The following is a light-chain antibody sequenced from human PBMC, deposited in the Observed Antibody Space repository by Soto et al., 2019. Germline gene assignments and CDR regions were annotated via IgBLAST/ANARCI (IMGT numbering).Light chain of an antibody. J-gene: IGKJ5*01. CDR1: QSVSSN. CDR2: DAS. Sequence: EIVMTQSPATLSVSQVERATLSCRASQSVSSNLAWYQQKPGQAPRLLIYDASTRATGIPARFSGSGSGTEFSLTISRLEPEDFAVYYCQQYGSSPITFGQGTRLEI. CDR3: QQYGSSPIT. V-gene: IGKV3-15*01.